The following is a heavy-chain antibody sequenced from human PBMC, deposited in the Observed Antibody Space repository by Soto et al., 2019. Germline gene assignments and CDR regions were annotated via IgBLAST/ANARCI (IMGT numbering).Heavy chain of an antibody. V-gene: IGHV1-18*01. D-gene: IGHD3-9*01. CDR3: ARDRGPVPHERDLVIGFGADLYFDY. CDR1: GYTFTSYG. Sequence: ASVKVSCKASGYTFTSYGISWVRQAPGQGLEWMGWISAYNGNTNYAQKLQGRVTMTTDTSTSTAYMELRSRGSDDTAVYYCARDRGPVPHERDLVIGFGADLYFDYWGQGTLVTVSS. J-gene: IGHJ4*02. CDR2: ISAYNGNT.